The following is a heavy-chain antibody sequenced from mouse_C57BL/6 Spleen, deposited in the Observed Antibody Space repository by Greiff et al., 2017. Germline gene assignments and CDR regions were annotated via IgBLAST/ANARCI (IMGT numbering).Heavy chain of an antibody. J-gene: IGHJ1*03. Sequence: QVHVKQPGAELVMPGASVKLSCKASGYTFTSYWMHWVKQRPGQGLEWIGEIDPSASYTNYNQKFKGKSTLTVDKSSSTAYMQLSSLTSEDSAVYYCARGSYYALWGTGTTVTVSS. CDR2: IDPSASYT. CDR3: ARGSYYAL. CDR1: GYTFTSYW. D-gene: IGHD1-1*01. V-gene: IGHV1-69*01.